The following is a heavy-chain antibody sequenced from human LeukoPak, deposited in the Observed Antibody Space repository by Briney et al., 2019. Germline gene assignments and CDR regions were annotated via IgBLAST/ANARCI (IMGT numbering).Heavy chain of an antibody. CDR3: ARVLRAASWRSYEY. Sequence: SETLSLTCTVSGGPVSNSLYYWSWIRQPPGKGLEWIGYIYYNGDTNYNPSLKSRVIISIGTSSNQFSLRLNSMTAADTAVYYCARVLRAASWRSYEYWGQGSLVTVSS. J-gene: IGHJ4*02. V-gene: IGHV4-61*01. CDR1: GGPVSNSLYY. D-gene: IGHD5-18*01. CDR2: IYYNGDT.